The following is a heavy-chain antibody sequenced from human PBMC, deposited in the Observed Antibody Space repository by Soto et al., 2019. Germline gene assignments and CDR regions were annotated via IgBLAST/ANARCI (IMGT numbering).Heavy chain of an antibody. Sequence: QVQLVQSGAEVKKPGSSVKVSCKASGGTFSSYTISWVRQAPGQGLEWMGRIIPILGIANYAQKFQGRVTITADKSTSTAYMELSSLRSEDTAVYYCARDPPTVDDDFDIWGQGTMVTVSS. CDR1: GGTFSSYT. CDR2: IIPILGIA. D-gene: IGHD4-17*01. V-gene: IGHV1-69*08. J-gene: IGHJ3*02. CDR3: ARDPPTVDDDFDI.